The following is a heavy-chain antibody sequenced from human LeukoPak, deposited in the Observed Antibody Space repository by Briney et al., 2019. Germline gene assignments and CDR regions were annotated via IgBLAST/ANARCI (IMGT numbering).Heavy chain of an antibody. CDR1: GGTFSSYT. V-gene: IGHV1-69*02. CDR2: IIPILGIA. J-gene: IGHJ4*02. Sequence: SVKVSCKASGGTFSSYTISWVRQAPGQGLEWMGRIIPILGIANYAQKFQGRVTITADKSTSTAYMELSSLRSEDTAVYYCARSNYYDSSGRDYWGQGTLVTVSS. CDR3: ARSNYYDSSGRDY. D-gene: IGHD3-22*01.